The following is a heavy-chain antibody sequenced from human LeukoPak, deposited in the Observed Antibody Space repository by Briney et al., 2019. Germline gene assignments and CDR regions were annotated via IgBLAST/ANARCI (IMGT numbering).Heavy chain of an antibody. CDR1: GFTFENYW. CDR2: IKQDGSVE. D-gene: IGHD5-18*01. J-gene: IGHJ4*02. CDR3: ARWAGVTDQ. Sequence: PGGSLRLSCAASGFTFENYWMSWVRQVPRKGPEWVANIKQDGSVEHYLDSVKGRFTISRDNAKNSLFLQMSSLIAEDTAVYYCARWAGVTDQWGQGTLVTVSS. V-gene: IGHV3-7*01.